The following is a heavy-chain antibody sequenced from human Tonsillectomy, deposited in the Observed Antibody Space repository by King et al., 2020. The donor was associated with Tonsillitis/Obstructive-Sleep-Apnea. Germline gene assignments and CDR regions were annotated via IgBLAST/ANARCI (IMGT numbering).Heavy chain of an antibody. Sequence: VQLVESGGGLVQPGRSLRLSCAASGFTFDDYAMHWVRQAPGKGLEWVSGISWNSGSIGYVDSVKGRFTISRDNAKNSLYLQMNRLRAEDTAFYYCAKGAAQQVVQPFVYWGRGTLVTVSS. J-gene: IGHJ4*02. V-gene: IGHV3-9*01. CDR1: GFTFDDYA. CDR3: AKGAAQQVVQPFVY. CDR2: ISWNSGSI. D-gene: IGHD6-13*01.